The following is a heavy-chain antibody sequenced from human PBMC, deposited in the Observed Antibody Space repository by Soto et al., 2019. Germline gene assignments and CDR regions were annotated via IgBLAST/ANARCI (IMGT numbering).Heavy chain of an antibody. D-gene: IGHD3-22*01. Sequence: SETLSLTFTVSGGSIRCGGRCWSCVRQHPGKGLEWIGCIFYSGSTYYNPSLKSRVTISVDTSKNQFSLKLTSVTAADTAVYFCARDNYGSSGYYYGAFHIWGQGTMVTVSS. V-gene: IGHV4-31*03. CDR3: ARDNYGSSGYYYGAFHI. J-gene: IGHJ3*02. CDR2: IFYSGST. CDR1: GGSIRCGGRC.